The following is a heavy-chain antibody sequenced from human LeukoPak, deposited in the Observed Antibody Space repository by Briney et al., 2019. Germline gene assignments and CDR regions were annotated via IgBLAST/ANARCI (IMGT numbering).Heavy chain of an antibody. V-gene: IGHV4-39*01. J-gene: IGHJ4*02. CDR3: ARHGASLEWDSGSFPDY. CDR1: GVYFSSSGCY. Sequence: PSETLSLTCSVSGVYFSSSGCYWGWVRQPPGKGLEWIGSIFYAGNTYYNPSLTSRVTISADTSKNQFSLELRFVTAADTAVYYCARHGASLEWDSGSFPDYWGQGTLVTVSS. CDR2: IFYAGNT. D-gene: IGHD3-10*01.